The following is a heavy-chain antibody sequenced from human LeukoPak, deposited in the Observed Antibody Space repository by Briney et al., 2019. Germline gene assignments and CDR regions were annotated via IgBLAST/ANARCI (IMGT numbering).Heavy chain of an antibody. CDR1: GFTFSSYS. CDR2: ISSSSSYI. V-gene: IGHV3-21*01. D-gene: IGHD3-10*01. CDR3: ARGQEVRFGELFAMDV. J-gene: IGHJ6*02. Sequence: MSGGSLRLSCAASGFTFSSYSMNWVRQAPGKGLEWVSSISSSSSYIYYADSVKGRFTISRDNAKNSLYLQMNSLRAEDTAVYYCARGQEVRFGELFAMDVWGQGTTVTVSS.